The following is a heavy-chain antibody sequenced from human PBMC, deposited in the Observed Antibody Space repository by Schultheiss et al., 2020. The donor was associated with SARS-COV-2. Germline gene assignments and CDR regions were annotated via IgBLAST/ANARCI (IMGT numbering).Heavy chain of an antibody. Sequence: SETLSLTCTVSGGSISSYYWSWIRQPPGKGLEWIGEINHSGSTNYNPSLKSRVTISVDTSKNQFSLQLNSVTPEDTAVYYCARDPYESRNWYFDLWGRGTLVTVSS. J-gene: IGHJ2*01. CDR3: ARDPYESRNWYFDL. V-gene: IGHV4-34*01. D-gene: IGHD5-12*01. CDR1: GGSISSYY. CDR2: INHSGST.